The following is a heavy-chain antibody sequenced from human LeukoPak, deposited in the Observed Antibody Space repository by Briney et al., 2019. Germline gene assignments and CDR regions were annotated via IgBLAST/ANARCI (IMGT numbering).Heavy chain of an antibody. CDR3: AKGRAYYYGSGSYFPDY. D-gene: IGHD3-10*01. CDR2: ISGSGGST. Sequence: GGSLRLPCAASGFTFSSYAMSWVRQAPGKGLEWVSAISGSGGSTYYADSVKGRFTISRDNSKNTLYLQMNSLRAEDTAVYYCAKGRAYYYGSGSYFPDYWGQGTLVTVSS. V-gene: IGHV3-23*01. CDR1: GFTFSSYA. J-gene: IGHJ4*02.